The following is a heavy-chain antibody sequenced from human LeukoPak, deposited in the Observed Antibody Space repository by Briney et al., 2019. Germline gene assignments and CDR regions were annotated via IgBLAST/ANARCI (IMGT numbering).Heavy chain of an antibody. CDR3: ARNPFVGGWFIGFDP. D-gene: IGHD6-19*01. Sequence: TSETLSLTCTVSGGSISSGDYYWSWIRQPPGKGLEWIGYIYYSGSTYYNPSLKSRVTISVDTSKNQFSLKLSSVTAADTAVYYCARNPFVGGWFIGFDPWGQGTLVTVSS. J-gene: IGHJ5*02. CDR2: IYYSGST. V-gene: IGHV4-30-4*08. CDR1: GGSISSGDYY.